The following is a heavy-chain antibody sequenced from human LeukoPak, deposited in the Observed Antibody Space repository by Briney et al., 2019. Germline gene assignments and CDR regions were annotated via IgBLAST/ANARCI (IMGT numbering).Heavy chain of an antibody. J-gene: IGHJ4*02. CDR3: ARGGSITTMVRGVIILDF. V-gene: IGHV1-69*06. CDR1: GGTFSSYA. CDR2: IIPIFGTA. Sequence: SVKVSCKASGGTFSSYAISWVRQAPGQGLEWMGGIIPIFGTANYAQKFQGRVTITADKSTSTAYMELSSLRSEDTAVYYCARGGSITTMVRGVIILDFWGLGTLVSVSS. D-gene: IGHD3-10*01.